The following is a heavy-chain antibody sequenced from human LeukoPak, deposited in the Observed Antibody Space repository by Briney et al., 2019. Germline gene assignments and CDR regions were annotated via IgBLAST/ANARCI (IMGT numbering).Heavy chain of an antibody. D-gene: IGHD3-10*01. J-gene: IGHJ6*02. CDR1: GFTFSSYE. CDR2: ISSSGSTI. V-gene: IGHV3-48*03. CDR3: ARDSRFTMVRGGDGMDV. Sequence: GGSLRLSCAASGFTFSSYEMNWVRQAPGKGLEGVSYISSSGSTIYYADSVKGRFTISRDNAKNSLYLQMNSLRAEDTAVYYCARDSRFTMVRGGDGMDVWGQGTTVTVSS.